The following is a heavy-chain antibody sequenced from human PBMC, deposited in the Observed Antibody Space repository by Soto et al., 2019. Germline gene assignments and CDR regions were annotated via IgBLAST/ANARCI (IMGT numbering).Heavy chain of an antibody. J-gene: IGHJ6*02. D-gene: IGHD3-10*01. CDR2: VYHNGIT. CDR1: GASISRGGSS. CDR3: ARGLAVRGSYGLDV. V-gene: IGHV4-30-2*01. Sequence: SETLSLTCAVSGASISRGGSSWSWIRQAPGTGLEWIGYVYHNGITNYNPSLKSRVTISVDKSQNQFSLSLNSVTAADTAVYYCARGLAVRGSYGLDVWGPETRVTVSS.